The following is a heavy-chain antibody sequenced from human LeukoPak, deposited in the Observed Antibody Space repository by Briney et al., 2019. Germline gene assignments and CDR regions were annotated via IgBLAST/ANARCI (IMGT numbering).Heavy chain of an antibody. CDR3: ARDRSSVAAAGYGMDV. CDR2: ISYDGSNK. V-gene: IGHV3-30*04. D-gene: IGHD6-13*01. CDR1: GFTFSSYA. Sequence: GGSLRLSCAASGFTFSSYAMHWVRQAPGKGLEWVAVISYDGSNKYYADSVKGRSTISRDNSKNTLYLQMNSLRAEDTAVYYCARDRSSVAAAGYGMDVWGQGTTVTVSS. J-gene: IGHJ6*02.